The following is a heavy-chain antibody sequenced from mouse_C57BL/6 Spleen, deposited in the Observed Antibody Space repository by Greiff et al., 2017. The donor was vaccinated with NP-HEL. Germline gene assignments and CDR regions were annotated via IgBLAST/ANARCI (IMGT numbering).Heavy chain of an antibody. CDR1: GYTFTSYG. CDR3: ARDLGYGSSYYYAMDY. J-gene: IGHJ4*01. D-gene: IGHD1-1*01. V-gene: IGHV1-81*01. CDR2: IYPRSGNT. Sequence: VKLMESGAELARPGASVKLSCKASGYTFTSYGISWVKQRTGQGLEWIGEIYPRSGNTYYNEKFKGKATLTADKSSSTVYMELRSLTSEDSAVYFCARDLGYGSSYYYAMDYWGQGTSVTVSS.